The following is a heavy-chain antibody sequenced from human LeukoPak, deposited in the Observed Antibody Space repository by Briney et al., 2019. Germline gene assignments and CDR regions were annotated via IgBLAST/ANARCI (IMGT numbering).Heavy chain of an antibody. CDR2: IYPGDSDT. V-gene: IGHV5-51*01. CDR3: ARVPYYDFWSGYHGPRLYYFDY. CDR1: GYSFTSYW. D-gene: IGHD3-3*01. Sequence: GESLKISCKGSGYSFTSYWIGWGRQMPGKGLEWMGIIYPGDSDTRYSPSFQGQVTISADKSISPAYLKWRSLKASDTAMYYCARVPYYDFWSGYHGPRLYYFDYWGQGTLVTVSS. J-gene: IGHJ4*02.